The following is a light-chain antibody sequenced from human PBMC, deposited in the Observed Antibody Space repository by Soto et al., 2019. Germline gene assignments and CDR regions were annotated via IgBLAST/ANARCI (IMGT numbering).Light chain of an antibody. V-gene: IGLV2-8*01. CDR1: SSDVGGYEY. CDR2: EVS. Sequence: QSVLSQPASVSGSPGQSITISCTGTSSDVGGYEYVSWYQHQPDKAPKLIIYEVSKRPSGVPDRFSGSKSGNTASLTVSGLQAEDEADYYCSSYAGSNIPYVFGTGTKVTVL. J-gene: IGLJ1*01. CDR3: SSYAGSNIPYV.